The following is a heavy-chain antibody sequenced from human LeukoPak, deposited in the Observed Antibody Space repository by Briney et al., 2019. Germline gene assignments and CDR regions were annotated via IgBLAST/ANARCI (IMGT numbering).Heavy chain of an antibody. V-gene: IGHV5-51*01. CDR3: ARHGRGDAAGADY. CDR1: GYSFTNYW. Sequence: GESLKISCKGSGYSFTNYWIGWVRQMPGKGLEWMGIIYPGDSDTTYSPSFQGQVTISADKSISTACLQWSSLKASDTAMYYCARHGRGDAAGADYWGQGTLVTVSS. CDR2: IYPGDSDT. D-gene: IGHD3-10*01. J-gene: IGHJ4*02.